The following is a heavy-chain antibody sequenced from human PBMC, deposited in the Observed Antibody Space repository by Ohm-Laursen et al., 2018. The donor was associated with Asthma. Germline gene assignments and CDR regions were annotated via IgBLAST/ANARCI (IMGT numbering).Heavy chain of an antibody. CDR3: AKDRYSGGNGVYYAMDV. CDR2: ISFEGGNK. J-gene: IGHJ6*02. Sequence: SLRLSCSASGFTFRSSGMHWVRQAPGKGLEWVAVISFEGGNKYYADSVKGRFSISRDNSKNTLYLQMNSLRAEDTGLYYCAKDRYSGGNGVYYAMDVWGQGTTVTVSS. D-gene: IGHD1-26*01. V-gene: IGHV3-30*18. CDR1: GFTFRSSG.